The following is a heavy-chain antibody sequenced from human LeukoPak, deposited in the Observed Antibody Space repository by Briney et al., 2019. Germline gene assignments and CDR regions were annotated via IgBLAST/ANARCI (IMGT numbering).Heavy chain of an antibody. J-gene: IGHJ3*02. Sequence: SETLSLTCGVSGGSFSGYYWSWIRQSPGKGLEWIGEINESGGTDYNPSLMSRVTISVDTSKNQFSLKLSSVTAADTAVYYCARDIVVVPAADDAFDIWGQGTMVTVSS. CDR3: ARDIVVVPAADDAFDI. V-gene: IGHV4-34*01. D-gene: IGHD2-2*01. CDR2: INESGGT. CDR1: GGSFSGYY.